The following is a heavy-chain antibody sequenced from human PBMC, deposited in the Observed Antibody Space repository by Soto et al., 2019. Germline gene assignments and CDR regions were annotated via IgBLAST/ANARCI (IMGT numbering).Heavy chain of an antibody. D-gene: IGHD6-13*01. CDR1: GGSFSGYY. Sequence: SETLSLTCAVYGGSFSGYYWSWIRQPPGKGLEWIGEINHSGSTNYNPSLKSRVTISVDTSKNQFSLKLSSVTAADTAVYYCARMARQQLVYYGMDVWGQGATVTVSS. CDR3: ARMARQQLVYYGMDV. CDR2: INHSGST. J-gene: IGHJ6*02. V-gene: IGHV4-34*01.